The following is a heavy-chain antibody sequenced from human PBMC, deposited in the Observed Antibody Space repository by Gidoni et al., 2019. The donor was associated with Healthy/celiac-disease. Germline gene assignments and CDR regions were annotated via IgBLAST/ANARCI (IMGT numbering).Heavy chain of an antibody. CDR2: MNPNRGNT. CDR1: GYTFTSYD. V-gene: IGHV1-8*01. Sequence: QVQLVQSGAEVKKPGASVKVSCKASGYTFTSYDINWVRQATGQGLEWIGWMNPNRGNTGYAQKFQGRFTMPRNTSISTAYMELSSLRSEDTAVYYCARGVRGRPNLSHYWGQGTLVTVSS. J-gene: IGHJ4*02. D-gene: IGHD2-15*01. CDR3: ARGVRGRPNLSHY.